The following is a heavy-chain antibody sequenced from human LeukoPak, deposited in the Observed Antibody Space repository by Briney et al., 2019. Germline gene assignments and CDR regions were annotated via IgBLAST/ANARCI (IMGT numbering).Heavy chain of an antibody. Sequence: SETLSLTCAVYGGSFSGYYWSWIRQPPGKGLEWIGEINHSGSTNYNPSLKSRVTISVDTSKNQFSLKLSSVTAADTAVYYCAREWLGQQYDFWSGYLKPSYYYGMDVWGQGTTVTVSS. D-gene: IGHD3-3*01. CDR3: AREWLGQQYDFWSGYLKPSYYYGMDV. V-gene: IGHV4-34*01. J-gene: IGHJ6*02. CDR2: INHSGST. CDR1: GGSFSGYY.